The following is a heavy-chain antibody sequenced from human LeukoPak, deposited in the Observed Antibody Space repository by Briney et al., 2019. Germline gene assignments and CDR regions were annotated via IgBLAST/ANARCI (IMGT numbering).Heavy chain of an antibody. D-gene: IGHD3-22*01. Sequence: GGSLRLSCIASGFTFSNYGMSWVRQAPGKGLEWVSGISGSGDNTYYADSVKGRFTISRDNSKNTLYVQVNSLGTEDTAAYYCAKGSYYDSSGSFYFDYRGQGTLVTVSS. CDR1: GFTFSNYG. CDR3: AKGSYYDSSGSFYFDY. J-gene: IGHJ4*02. V-gene: IGHV3-23*01. CDR2: ISGSGDNT.